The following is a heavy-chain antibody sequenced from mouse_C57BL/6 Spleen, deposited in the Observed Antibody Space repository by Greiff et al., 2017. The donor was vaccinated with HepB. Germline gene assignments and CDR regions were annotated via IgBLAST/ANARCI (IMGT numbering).Heavy chain of an antibody. CDR1: GYTFTSYW. Sequence: VKLQQPGAELVKPGASVKLSCKASGYTFTSYWMHWVKQRPGQGLEWIGMIHPNSGSTNYNEKFKSKATLTVDKSSSTAYMQLSSLTSEDSAVYYCARSGYYGSWYFDVWGTGTTVTVSS. V-gene: IGHV1-64*01. CDR3: ARSGYYGSWYFDV. D-gene: IGHD1-1*01. CDR2: IHPNSGST. J-gene: IGHJ1*03.